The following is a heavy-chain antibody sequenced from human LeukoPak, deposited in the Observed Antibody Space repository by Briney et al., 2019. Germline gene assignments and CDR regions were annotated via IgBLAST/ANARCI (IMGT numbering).Heavy chain of an antibody. CDR3: AKGSLGSWYYFDY. D-gene: IGHD6-13*01. J-gene: IGHJ4*02. CDR2: FGRSGSTT. CDR1: GFTFGTSA. V-gene: IGHV3-23*01. Sequence: PGGSLRLSCAASGFTFGTSAMSWVRQAPGKGPEWVSTFGRSGSTTYYSDSVKGRFTIFRDNSKNTLYLQMNSLRDEDTAVYYCAKGSLGSWYYFDYWGQGTLVTVSS.